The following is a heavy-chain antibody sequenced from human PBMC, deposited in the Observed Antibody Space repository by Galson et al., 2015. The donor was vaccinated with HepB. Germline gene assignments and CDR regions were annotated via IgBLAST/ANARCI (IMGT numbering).Heavy chain of an antibody. CDR2: ISGSSYNI. V-gene: IGHV3-23*01. Sequence: SLRLSCAASGFTFSSYSMSWVRQAPGKGLQWVSGISGSSYNIYYADSVKGRFTISRDNSKNTLYLHMNSLRAEDTAVYFCAKDLGVYGQLVRGSFDSWGQGTLVTVSS. J-gene: IGHJ4*02. CDR3: AKDLGVYGQLVRGSFDS. D-gene: IGHD6-6*01. CDR1: GFTFSSYS.